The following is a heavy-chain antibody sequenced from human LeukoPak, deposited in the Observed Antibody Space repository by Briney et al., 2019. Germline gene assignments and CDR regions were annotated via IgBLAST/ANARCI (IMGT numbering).Heavy chain of an antibody. V-gene: IGHV3-9*01. D-gene: IGHD3-22*01. CDR3: AKSTDSSVSPDS. CDR2: ISWHSRTI. Sequence: GGSLRLSCVGSGFLFDDHAMHWVRQPPGKGLEWVSVISWHSRTIGYGDSVKGRFTISRDNTKNSLYLQMNSLRPEDTASYYCAKSTDSSVSPDSWGQGTLVTVSS. J-gene: IGHJ5*02. CDR1: GFLFDDHA.